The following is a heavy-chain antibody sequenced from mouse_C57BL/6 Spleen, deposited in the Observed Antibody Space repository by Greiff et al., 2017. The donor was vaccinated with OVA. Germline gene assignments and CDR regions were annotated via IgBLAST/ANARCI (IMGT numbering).Heavy chain of an antibody. CDR2: IYPGDGDT. D-gene: IGHD1-1*01. J-gene: IGHJ2*01. CDR1: GYAFSSSW. Sequence: QVQLQQSGPELVKPGASVKISCKASGYAFSSSWMNWVKQRPGKGLEWIGRIYPGDGDTNYNEKFKGKATLTADKSSSTAYMHLSSLTSEDSAVYFCANYYGGYFDCWGQGTTLTVSS. V-gene: IGHV1-82*01. CDR3: ANYYGGYFDC.